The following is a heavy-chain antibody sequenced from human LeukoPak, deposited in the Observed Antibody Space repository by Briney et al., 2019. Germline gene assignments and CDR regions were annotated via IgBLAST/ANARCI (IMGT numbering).Heavy chain of an antibody. Sequence: GGSLRLSCAASGFTFSSYAMHWVRQAPGKGLEGVAVISYDGSNKYYADSVNGRFTISRDNSKNTLYLQMNSLRAEDTAVYYCARDFDYWGQGTLVTVSS. CDR3: ARDFDY. CDR2: ISYDGSNK. J-gene: IGHJ4*02. V-gene: IGHV3-30*04. CDR1: GFTFSSYA.